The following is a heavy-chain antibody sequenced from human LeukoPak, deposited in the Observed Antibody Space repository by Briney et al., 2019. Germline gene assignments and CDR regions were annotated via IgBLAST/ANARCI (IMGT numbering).Heavy chain of an antibody. CDR2: IWYDGSNK. D-gene: IGHD1-26*01. J-gene: IGHJ4*02. Sequence: QAGGSLRLSCAASGFTFSSYGMHWVRQAPGKGLEWVAVIWYDGSNKYYADSVKGRFTISRDNSKNTLYLQMNSLRAEDTAVYYCARGWEQEEAFDYWGQGTLVTVSS. V-gene: IGHV3-33*01. CDR1: GFTFSSYG. CDR3: ARGWEQEEAFDY.